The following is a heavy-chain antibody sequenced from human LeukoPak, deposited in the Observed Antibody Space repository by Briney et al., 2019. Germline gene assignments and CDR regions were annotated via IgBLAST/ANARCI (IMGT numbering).Heavy chain of an antibody. CDR1: GFTFSSYW. V-gene: IGHV3-7*03. CDR3: SQHIIAVGSYYYYMDV. CDR2: IKQDGSEK. D-gene: IGHD6-19*01. J-gene: IGHJ6*03. Sequence: GGSLRLSCAASGFTFSSYWMSWVRQAPGKGLEWVANIKQDGSEKYYVDSVKGRFTISRDNAKNSLYLQMNSLKTEDTAVYYCSQHIIAVGSYYYYMDVWGKGTTVTVSS.